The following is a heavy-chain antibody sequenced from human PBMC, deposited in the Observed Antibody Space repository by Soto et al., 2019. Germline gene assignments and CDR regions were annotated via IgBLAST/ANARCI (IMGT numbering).Heavy chain of an antibody. D-gene: IGHD6-13*01. CDR3: LAAGS. CDR1: GDSIRSYF. Sequence: SETLSLTCNVSGDSIRSYFWSWIRQPPGKGLEWIGYIPYSGGPTYNPSLKSRVTISVDTSKNQFSLKLSSVTAADTAVYYCLAAGSWGQGTTVTVSS. CDR2: IPYSGGP. V-gene: IGHV4-59*12. J-gene: IGHJ6*02.